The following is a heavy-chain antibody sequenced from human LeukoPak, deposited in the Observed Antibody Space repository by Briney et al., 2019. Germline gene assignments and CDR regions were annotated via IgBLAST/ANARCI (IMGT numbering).Heavy chain of an antibody. CDR2: INPDTGGT. CDR3: ARGPSTGDFDF. J-gene: IGHJ4*02. D-gene: IGHD7-27*01. CDR1: GYTFTGYY. Sequence: ASVKVSCKASGYTFTGYYMHWVRQAPGQRLEWMGWINPDTGGTSFAQNFQGRVTMTRDTSVSTAYMELSSLRSDDTAVYYCARGPSTGDFDFWGQGTLVTVSS. V-gene: IGHV1-2*02.